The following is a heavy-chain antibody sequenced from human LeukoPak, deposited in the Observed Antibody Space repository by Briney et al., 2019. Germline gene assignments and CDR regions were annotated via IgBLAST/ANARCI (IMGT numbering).Heavy chain of an antibody. CDR3: ARVNKGYSYGYWFDP. J-gene: IGHJ5*02. D-gene: IGHD5-18*01. CDR2: IYYSGST. Sequence: SETLSLTCTLSAGSISSYYWSWIRQPPGKGLEWIGYIYYSGSTNYNPSLKSRVTISVDTSKNQFSLKLSSVTAADTAVYYCARVNKGYSYGYWFDPWGQGTLVTVSS. V-gene: IGHV4-59*01. CDR1: AGSISSYY.